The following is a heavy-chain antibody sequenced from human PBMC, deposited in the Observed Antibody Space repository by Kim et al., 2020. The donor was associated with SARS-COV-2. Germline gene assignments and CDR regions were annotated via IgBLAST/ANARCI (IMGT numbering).Heavy chain of an antibody. V-gene: IGHV3-33*06. CDR1: GFTFSVYG. J-gene: IGHJ4*02. CDR2: IKSDGSNK. CDR3: ANFES. Sequence: GGSLRLSCAASGFTFSVYGMHWVCQAPGKGLEWVAVIKSDGSNKYYADSVMGRFTISRDNSKNMLFLQMNSLRAEDTAVYYCANFESWGQGTLVTVSS.